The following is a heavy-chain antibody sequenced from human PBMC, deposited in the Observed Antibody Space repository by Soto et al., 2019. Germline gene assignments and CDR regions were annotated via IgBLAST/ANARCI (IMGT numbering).Heavy chain of an antibody. D-gene: IGHD3-3*01. CDR2: INAGNGNT. J-gene: IGHJ4*02. CDR1: GGTFSSYA. Sequence: ASVKVSCKASGGTFSSYAISWVRQAPGQGLEWMGWINAGNGNTKYSQKFQGRVTITRDTSASTAYMELSSLRSEDTAVYYCARDIRFLEWFLDYWGQGTLVTVSS. CDR3: ARDIRFLEWFLDY. V-gene: IGHV1-3*01.